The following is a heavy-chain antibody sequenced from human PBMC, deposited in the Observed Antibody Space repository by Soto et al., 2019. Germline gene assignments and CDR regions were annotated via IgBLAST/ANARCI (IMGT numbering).Heavy chain of an antibody. J-gene: IGHJ5*02. D-gene: IGHD5-12*01. CDR2: IIPIFGTA. V-gene: IGHV1-69*06. Sequence: QVQLVQSGAEVTKPGSSVKVSCKASGGTFSSYAISWVRQAPGQGLEWMGGIIPIFGTANYAQKFQGRVTITADKSTSTADMELSSLRSEDTAVYYCGGSGYASPQNWFDPWGQGTLVTVAS. CDR1: GGTFSSYA. CDR3: GGSGYASPQNWFDP.